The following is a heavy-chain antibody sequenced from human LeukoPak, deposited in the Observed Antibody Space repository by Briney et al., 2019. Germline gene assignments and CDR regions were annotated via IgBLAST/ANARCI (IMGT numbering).Heavy chain of an antibody. CDR3: ARDIREVVPAAMVVFWFDP. Sequence: ASVKVSCKASGYTFTSYYMHWVRQAPGQGLEWMGIINPSGGSTSYAQKSQGRVTMTRDTSTSTVYMELSSLRSEDTAVYYCARDIREVVPAAMVVFWFDPWGQGTLVTVSS. CDR2: INPSGGST. CDR1: GYTFTSYY. V-gene: IGHV1-46*01. D-gene: IGHD2-2*01. J-gene: IGHJ5*02.